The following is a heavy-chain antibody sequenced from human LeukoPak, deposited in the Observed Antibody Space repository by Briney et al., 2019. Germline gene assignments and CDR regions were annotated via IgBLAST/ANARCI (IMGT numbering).Heavy chain of an antibody. J-gene: IGHJ4*02. CDR2: INPNSGGT. V-gene: IGHV1-2*02. D-gene: IGHD1-26*01. CDR3: ARDRKPGSYLDY. CDR1: GYTFTGYY. Sequence: EASVKVSCKASGYTFTGYYMHWVRQAPGQGLEWMGWINPNSGGTNYAQKFQGRVTMTRDTSISTAYMELSRLRSDDTAVYYCARDRKPGSYLDYWGQGTLVTVSS.